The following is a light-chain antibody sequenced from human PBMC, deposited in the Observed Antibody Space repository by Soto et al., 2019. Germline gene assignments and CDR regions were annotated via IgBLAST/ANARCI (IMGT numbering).Light chain of an antibody. Sequence: QSVLTQPPSVSAAPGQKVTISCSGSSSNIGNNYLSWYQQLPGTAPKLLIYENDKRPSGIPDRFSGSKSGTSATLGITGLQTGDEADDYCVTWDSRLSLDVFGTGTKLTVL. V-gene: IGLV1-51*02. J-gene: IGLJ1*01. CDR2: END. CDR3: VTWDSRLSLDV. CDR1: SSNIGNNY.